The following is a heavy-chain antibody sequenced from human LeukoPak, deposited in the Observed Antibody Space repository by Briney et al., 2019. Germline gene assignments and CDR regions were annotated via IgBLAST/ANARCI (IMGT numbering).Heavy chain of an antibody. J-gene: IGHJ4*02. V-gene: IGHV4-39*01. CDR1: GGSISSSSYY. CDR2: IYYSGST. D-gene: IGHD6-19*01. CDR3: ARLSIFHSIAVAGTRYFDY. Sequence: PSETLSLTCTVSGGSISSSSYYWGWIRQPPGKGLEWIGSIYYSGSTYYNPSLKSRVTISVDTSKNQFSLKLSSVTAADTAVYYCARLSIFHSIAVAGTRYFDYWGQGTLVTVSS.